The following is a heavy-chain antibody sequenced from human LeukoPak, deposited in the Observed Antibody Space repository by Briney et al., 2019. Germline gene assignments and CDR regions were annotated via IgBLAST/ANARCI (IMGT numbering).Heavy chain of an antibody. V-gene: IGHV1-69*06. CDR1: GGTFSSYA. D-gene: IGHD5-24*01. CDR3: ATVSQRGYYYYYGMDV. Sequence: ASVKVSCKASGGTFSSYAISWVRQAPGQGLEWMGGIIPIFGTANYAQKFQGRVTMTEDTSTDTAYMELSSLRSEDTAVYYCATVSQRGYYYYYGMDVWGQGTTVTVSS. J-gene: IGHJ6*02. CDR2: IIPIFGTA.